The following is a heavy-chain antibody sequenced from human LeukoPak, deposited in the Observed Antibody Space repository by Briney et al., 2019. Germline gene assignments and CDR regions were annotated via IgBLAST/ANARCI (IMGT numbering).Heavy chain of an antibody. V-gene: IGHV3-11*04. CDR1: GFTFSDYY. CDR2: ISSSGSTI. D-gene: IGHD6-19*01. J-gene: IGHJ4*02. Sequence: GGSLRLSCAASGFTFSDYYMSCIRQAPGKGLEWVSYISSSGSTIYYADSVKGRFTISRDNAKNSLYLQMNSLRVEDTAMYFCARNPSDWSPDYWGQGTLVTVSS. CDR3: ARNPSDWSPDY.